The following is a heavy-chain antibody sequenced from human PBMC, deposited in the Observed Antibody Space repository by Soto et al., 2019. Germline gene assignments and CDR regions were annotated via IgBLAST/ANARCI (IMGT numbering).Heavy chain of an antibody. CDR2: VYNADGK. J-gene: IGHJ3*01. D-gene: IGHD1-1*01. Sequence: SCKASGYTFTSYGISWVRQAPGKGLEWVSGVYNADGKYYADSVKGRFTTSRDSSKTIVYLEMNDLGPEDTAIYYCATWLQREHAYDVWGQGTTVTVSS. V-gene: IGHV3-53*01. CDR3: ATWLQREHAYDV. CDR1: GYTFTSYG.